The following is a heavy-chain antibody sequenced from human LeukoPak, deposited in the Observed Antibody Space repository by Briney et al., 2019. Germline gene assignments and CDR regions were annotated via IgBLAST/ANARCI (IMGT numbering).Heavy chain of an antibody. Sequence: GGSLRLSCAASGFTFSSYSMNWVRQAPGKGLEWVSSISSSSSYIYYADSVKGRFTISRGNAKNSLYLQMNSLRAEDTAVYYCARGASYYYGSGSQEIDYWGQGTLVTVSS. CDR1: GFTFSSYS. V-gene: IGHV3-21*01. J-gene: IGHJ4*02. CDR2: ISSSSSYI. CDR3: ARGASYYYGSGSQEIDY. D-gene: IGHD3-10*01.